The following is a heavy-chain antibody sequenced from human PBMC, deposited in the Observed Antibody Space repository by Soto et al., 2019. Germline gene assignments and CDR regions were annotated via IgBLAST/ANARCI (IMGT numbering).Heavy chain of an antibody. J-gene: IGHJ4*02. Sequence: SETLSLTCTVSGGSISSSSYYWGWIRQPPGKGLEWIGSIYYSGSTYYNPSLKSRVTISVDTSKNQFSLKLSSVTAADTAVYYCARQSSSWSGGIDYWGQGTLVTVSS. CDR2: IYYSGST. V-gene: IGHV4-39*01. CDR3: ARQSSSWSGGIDY. CDR1: GGSISSSSYY. D-gene: IGHD6-6*01.